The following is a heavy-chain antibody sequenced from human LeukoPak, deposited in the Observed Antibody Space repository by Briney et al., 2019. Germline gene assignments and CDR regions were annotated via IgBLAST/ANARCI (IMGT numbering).Heavy chain of an antibody. Sequence: PGGSLRLSCAASGFSFSNYAMSWVREAPARGLEWVSSLRGNGDTFYADSVKGRFTLSRDDSRNTVFLQMNKLTVDDTARYYCAKANWVSNADAVVWGPGTVVTVSS. J-gene: IGHJ4*02. CDR3: AKANWVSNADAVV. CDR1: GFSFSNYA. V-gene: IGHV3-23*01. D-gene: IGHD3-16*01. CDR2: LRGNGDT.